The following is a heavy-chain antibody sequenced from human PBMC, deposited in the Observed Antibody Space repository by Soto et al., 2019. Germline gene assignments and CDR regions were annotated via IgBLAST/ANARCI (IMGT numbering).Heavy chain of an antibody. D-gene: IGHD2-2*01. CDR2: ISAYTDNP. CDR1: GYTFTNYG. J-gene: IGHJ5*02. V-gene: IGHV1-18*01. CDR3: ARVIPGAEAWFGP. Sequence: QVQLVQSGGEVKKPGASVKVSCKASGYTFTNYGVTWVRQAPGQGLEWMGWISAYTDNPNYAQKFQGRVTMTIDTSTTTAYMDLRSLTSDYTAVYYCARVIPGAEAWFGPWGQGTLVNVSS.